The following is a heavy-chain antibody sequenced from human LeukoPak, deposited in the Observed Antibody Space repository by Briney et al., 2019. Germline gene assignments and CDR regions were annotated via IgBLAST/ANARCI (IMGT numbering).Heavy chain of an antibody. Sequence: PSETLSLTCTVSGGSISSYYWSRIRQPPGKGLEWIGYIYYSGSTNYNPSLKSRVTISVDTSKNQFSLKLSSVTAADTAVYYCARRGGSSWYYYYYYMDVWGKGTTVTVSS. J-gene: IGHJ6*03. CDR2: IYYSGST. D-gene: IGHD6-13*01. CDR3: ARRGGSSWYYYYYYMDV. V-gene: IGHV4-59*01. CDR1: GGSISSYY.